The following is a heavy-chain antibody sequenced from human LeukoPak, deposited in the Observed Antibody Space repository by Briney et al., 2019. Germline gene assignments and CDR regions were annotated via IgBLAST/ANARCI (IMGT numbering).Heavy chain of an antibody. J-gene: IGHJ1*01. CDR2: IFSGGDT. V-gene: IGHV3-53*01. CDR3: ATDGPGRYFQH. CDR1: GFSVTTNY. Sequence: GGSLRLSCAASGFSVTTNYMSWVRRTPGKGLEWVSVIFSGGDTHDADSVKGRFTVSRDNSINTVYLLMKKLRAEDTAVYYCATDGPGRYFQHWGQGTLVIVSS. D-gene: IGHD1-14*01.